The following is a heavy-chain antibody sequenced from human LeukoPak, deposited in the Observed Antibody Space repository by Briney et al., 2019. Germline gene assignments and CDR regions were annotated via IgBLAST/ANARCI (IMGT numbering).Heavy chain of an antibody. J-gene: IGHJ4*02. CDR1: GFTFSSFS. CDR3: ARMNYVSSGWGAPFDY. V-gene: IGHV3-48*04. Sequence: GGSLRPSCAASGFTFSSFSMNWVRQAPGKGLEWVSYIRTSGTNTDYTGSVKGRFTISRDNAKNSLYLQVNSLRAEDTAVYYCARMNYVSSGWGAPFDYWGQGTLVTVSS. CDR2: IRTSGTNT. D-gene: IGHD1-7*01.